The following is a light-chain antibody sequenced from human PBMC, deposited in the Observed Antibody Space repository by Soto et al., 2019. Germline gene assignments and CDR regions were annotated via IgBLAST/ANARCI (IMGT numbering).Light chain of an antibody. CDR3: QQTDSTPQT. CDR2: AAS. J-gene: IGKJ1*01. CDR1: QSIRKY. V-gene: IGKV1-39*01. Sequence: DIQMTQSPSSLSASVGDRVTISCRARQSIRKYVSWYEQKPGTAPKLLIRAASTLQSGVTSRLSGCGTGPDFTLPISSLQIEDFATYFCQQTDSTPQTFGHGNNVEI.